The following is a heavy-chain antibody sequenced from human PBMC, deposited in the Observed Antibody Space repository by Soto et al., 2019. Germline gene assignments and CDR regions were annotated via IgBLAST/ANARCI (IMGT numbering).Heavy chain of an antibody. CDR2: IGTTDDT. V-gene: IGHV3-13*01. J-gene: IGHJ6*02. CDR1: GFRFSYYD. Sequence: EVQLLEAGGGLVQRGGSLRLSCAASGFRFSYYDMHWVRQSKGKGLEWVAAIGTTDDTYYADSVKGRFIISRENDKNSLYLQMDSLRGGDTAVYFCARDGYSEGMDVWGPGTTVTVSS. CDR3: ARDGYSEGMDV. D-gene: IGHD2-2*03.